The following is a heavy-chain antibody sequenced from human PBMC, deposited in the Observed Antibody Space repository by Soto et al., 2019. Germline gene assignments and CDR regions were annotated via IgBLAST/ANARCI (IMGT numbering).Heavy chain of an antibody. J-gene: IGHJ5*02. V-gene: IGHV4-61*01. CDR2: IYYSGST. D-gene: IGHD3-22*01. CDR1: GGSVRSDYYY. Sequence: QVQLQESGPGLVKPSETLSLTCTVSGGSVRSDYYYWSWIRQPPGKGLEWIGYIYYSGSTNYNPSLKSRVTISLDTFKNQFSLRLRSVTAADSAVYYCARESYDSSGYYSRWFDPWGQGTLVTVSS. CDR3: ARESYDSSGYYSRWFDP.